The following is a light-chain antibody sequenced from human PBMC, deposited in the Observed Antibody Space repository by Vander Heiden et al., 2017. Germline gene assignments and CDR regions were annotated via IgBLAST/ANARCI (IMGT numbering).Light chain of an antibody. CDR2: DAS. Sequence: EIFLTQSPATLSLPPGERATLSCRASQSIGNYLDWYQQKPGQAPRLLIYDASDRATGIPARFSGSGSGPDFTLTIGSLEPEDFAVYYCHHLGAFGQGTRLENK. CDR3: HHLGA. V-gene: IGKV3-11*01. J-gene: IGKJ5*01. CDR1: QSIGNY.